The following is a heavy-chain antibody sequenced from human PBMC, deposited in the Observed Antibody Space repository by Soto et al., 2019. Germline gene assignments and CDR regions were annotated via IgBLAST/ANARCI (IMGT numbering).Heavy chain of an antibody. CDR1: GGSISSGGYY. V-gene: IGHV4-31*08. J-gene: IGHJ4*02. Sequence: PSETLSLTCTVSGGSISSGGYYWSWIRQHPGKGLEWIGYIYYSGSTYYSPSLKSRLTITKDTPKNQVVLTMTNVDPVDTATYYCAHRRFGTLAFDYWGQGTLVTVSS. CDR3: AHRRFGTLAFDY. D-gene: IGHD3-3*01. CDR2: IYYSGST.